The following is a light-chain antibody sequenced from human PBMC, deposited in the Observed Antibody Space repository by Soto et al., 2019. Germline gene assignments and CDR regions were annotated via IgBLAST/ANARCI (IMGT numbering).Light chain of an antibody. CDR3: QQYDPFPLT. Sequence: DLQMTQSPSSLSASVGDSINITCRASESMSPWLAWYQQKPGEAPKLLIYKSSTLQSGVPSTFSGSWSGTEFTLSISGLQPDDFATYFCQQYDPFPLTFGGGTKVQI. J-gene: IGKJ4*01. V-gene: IGKV1-5*03. CDR1: ESMSPW. CDR2: KSS.